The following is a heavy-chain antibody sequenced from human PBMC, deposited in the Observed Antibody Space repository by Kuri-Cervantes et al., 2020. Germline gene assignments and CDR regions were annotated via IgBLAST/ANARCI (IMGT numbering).Heavy chain of an antibody. CDR1: GYTFTSYY. D-gene: IGHD2-21*02. CDR3: ARGVVTATTPSSYFDL. CDR2: INPSGGST. J-gene: IGHJ2*01. Sequence: ASVKVSCKASGYTFTSYYMHWVRQAPGQGLEWMGIINPSGGSTSYAQKFHGRVTITADASTSTVSMELSSLRSEDTAVYYCARGVVTATTPSSYFDLWGRGTLVTVSS. V-gene: IGHV1-46*01.